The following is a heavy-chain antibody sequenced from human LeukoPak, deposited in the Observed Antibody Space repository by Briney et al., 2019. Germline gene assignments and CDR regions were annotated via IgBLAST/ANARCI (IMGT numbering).Heavy chain of an antibody. V-gene: IGHV3-48*01. D-gene: IGHD3-3*01. CDR2: ISSSSSTI. CDR1: GFTFSSYS. J-gene: IGHJ4*02. Sequence: GGSLRLSCAASGFTFSSYSMNWVRQAPGKGLEWVSYISSSSSTIYYADSVKGRFTISRDNAKNSLYLQMNSLRAEDTAVYYCARLWSGLSNWGQGTLVTVSS. CDR3: ARLWSGLSN.